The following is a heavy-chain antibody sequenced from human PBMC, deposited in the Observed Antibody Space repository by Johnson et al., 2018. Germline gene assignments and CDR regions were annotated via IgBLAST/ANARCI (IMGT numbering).Heavy chain of an antibody. V-gene: IGHV3-48*01. Sequence: EVQLVESGGGVVQPGGSLRLSCAASGFAFSSYWMSWVRQAPGKGLEWVSYISRSNNTIYYADSVKGRFTISRDNSKNTLYLQMNSLRAEETAVYYCAKSLDSSSCYYYYGMDVWGQGTTVTVSS. CDR1: GFAFSSYW. J-gene: IGHJ6*02. D-gene: IGHD6-13*01. CDR2: ISRSNNTI. CDR3: AKSLDSSSCYYYYGMDV.